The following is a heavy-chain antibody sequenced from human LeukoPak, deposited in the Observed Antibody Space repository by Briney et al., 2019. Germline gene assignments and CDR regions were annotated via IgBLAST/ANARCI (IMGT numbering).Heavy chain of an antibody. D-gene: IGHD3-3*01. Sequence: PSETLSLTCAVYGGSFSGYYWSWIRQPPGKGLEWIGEINHSGSTNYNPSLKSRVTISVDTSKNQFSLKLSSVTAADTAVYYCAGVFGGSQHDFWSGYLDYWGQGTLVTVSS. CDR2: INHSGST. V-gene: IGHV4-34*01. CDR3: AGVFGGSQHDFWSGYLDY. CDR1: GGSFSGYY. J-gene: IGHJ4*02.